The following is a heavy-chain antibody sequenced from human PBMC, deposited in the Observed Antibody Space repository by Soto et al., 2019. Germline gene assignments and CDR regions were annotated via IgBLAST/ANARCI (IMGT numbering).Heavy chain of an antibody. CDR3: ARDQPVSVVNYYYGMDV. J-gene: IGHJ6*02. CDR1: GYTFTGYY. D-gene: IGHD2-15*01. Sequence: GASLKVSCKASGYTFTGYYMHWVRQAPGQGLEWMGWINPNSGGTNYAQKFQGRVTMTRDTSISTAYMELSRLRSDDTAVYYCARDQPVSVVNYYYGMDVWGQGTTVTVSS. CDR2: INPNSGGT. V-gene: IGHV1-2*02.